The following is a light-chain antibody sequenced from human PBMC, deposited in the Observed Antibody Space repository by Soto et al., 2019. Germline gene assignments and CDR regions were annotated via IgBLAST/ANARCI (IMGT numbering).Light chain of an antibody. CDR3: QQYCRSPTFT. Sequence: EIVLTQSPGPLSLSPGERATLSCLASKSVSSAYLAWYQHKPGQAPRLLIYDASNRATGIPDRFSGSGAVTDVTLTISRMQPEEFAVYLCQQYCRSPTFTFGHGTKVEMK. CDR2: DAS. V-gene: IGKV3-20*01. CDR1: KSVSSAY. J-gene: IGKJ2*01.